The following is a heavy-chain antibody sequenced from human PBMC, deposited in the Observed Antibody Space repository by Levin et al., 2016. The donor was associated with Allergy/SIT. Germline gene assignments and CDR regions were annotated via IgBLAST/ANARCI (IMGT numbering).Heavy chain of an antibody. J-gene: IGHJ5*02. V-gene: IGHV4-31*02. Sequence: WIRQPPGKGLEWIGYISDSGNTHYNPSLRSRVVMSADTSENQFYLRLSSVTAVDTAVYYCARIFAYHYVDHWGQGMLVTVSS. D-gene: IGHD3-3*01. CDR3: ARIFAYHYVDH. CDR2: ISDSGNT.